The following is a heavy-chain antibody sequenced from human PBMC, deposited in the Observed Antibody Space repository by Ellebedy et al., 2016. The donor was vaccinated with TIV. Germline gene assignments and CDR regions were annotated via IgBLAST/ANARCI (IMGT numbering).Heavy chain of an antibody. V-gene: IGHV4-59*01. CDR2: INYSGRG. CDR1: GGSIGSYY. D-gene: IGHD1-26*01. CDR3: ARGFIVGDALWFDP. Sequence: MPSETLSLTCTVSGGSIGSYYWSWIRLPPGKGLEWIGYINYSGRGNYNPSLRSRATLSLDTSKNQLSLKLTSVTAADTAVYYCARGFIVGDALWFDPWGQGTLVTVSS. J-gene: IGHJ5*02.